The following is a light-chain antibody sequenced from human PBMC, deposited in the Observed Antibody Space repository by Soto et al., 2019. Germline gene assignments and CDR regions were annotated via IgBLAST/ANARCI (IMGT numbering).Light chain of an antibody. CDR3: CSYAGSSTFSYV. V-gene: IGLV2-23*03. CDR1: SSDAAGYNL. CDR2: EGS. J-gene: IGLJ1*01. Sequence: QSVLTQPASVTGSPGQSIPISCTGTSSDAAGYNLVSWYQQHPGKAPKLMIYEGSKRPSGVSNRFSGSKSGNTASLTISGLQAEDEADYYCCSYAGSSTFSYVFGTGTRSPS.